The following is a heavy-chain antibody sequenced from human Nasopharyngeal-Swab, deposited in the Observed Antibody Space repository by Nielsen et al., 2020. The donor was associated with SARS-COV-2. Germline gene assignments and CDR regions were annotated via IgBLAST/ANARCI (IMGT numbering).Heavy chain of an antibody. Sequence: GESLKISCAASGFTFSSYGMHWVRQAPDKGLEWVAVIWYDGSNKYYADSVKGRFTISRDNSKNTLYLQMNSLRAEDTAVYYCARDMVLLPYSGSYPDAFDIWGQGTMVTVSS. V-gene: IGHV3-33*01. J-gene: IGHJ3*02. CDR2: IWYDGSNK. D-gene: IGHD1-26*01. CDR1: GFTFSSYG. CDR3: ARDMVLLPYSGSYPDAFDI.